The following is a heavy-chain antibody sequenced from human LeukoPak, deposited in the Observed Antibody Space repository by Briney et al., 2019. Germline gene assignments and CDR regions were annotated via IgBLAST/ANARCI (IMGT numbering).Heavy chain of an antibody. J-gene: IGHJ2*01. CDR3: AKDTASSWWYFDL. CDR1: GFIFSNYA. D-gene: IGHD5-18*01. Sequence: PGGSLRLSCATSGFIFSNYAVNWVRQAPGKGLEWVSIISGSGDTTYYADSVKGRFTISRDNSKNTLYLQMNRLRAEDTAVYYCAKDTASSWWYFDLWGRGTLVTVSS. V-gene: IGHV3-23*01. CDR2: ISGSGDTT.